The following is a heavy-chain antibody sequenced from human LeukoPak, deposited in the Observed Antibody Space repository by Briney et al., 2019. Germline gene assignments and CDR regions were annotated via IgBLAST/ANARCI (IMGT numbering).Heavy chain of an antibody. CDR1: GGSFSGYY. D-gene: IGHD3-10*01. V-gene: IGHV4-34*01. CDR2: INHSGST. CDR3: ARAGYYYGSGSYYPLYYYYYYMDV. J-gene: IGHJ6*03. Sequence: SETLSLTCAVYGGSFSGYYWSLIRQPPGKGLEVIGEINHSGSTNYHPSLKSRVTISVDTSKNQFSLKLSSVTAADTAVYYCARAGYYYGSGSYYPLYYYYYYMDVWGKGTTVTVSS.